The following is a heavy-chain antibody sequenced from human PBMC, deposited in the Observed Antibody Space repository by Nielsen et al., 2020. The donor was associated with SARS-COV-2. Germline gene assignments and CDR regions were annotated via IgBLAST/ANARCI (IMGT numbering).Heavy chain of an antibody. CDR2: IGTAGDT. CDR3: AREGYPYYYYGMDV. J-gene: IGHJ6*02. CDR1: GFTFSSYD. V-gene: IGHV3-13*04. Sequence: GESLKISCAASGFTFSSYDMHWVRQATGKGLEWVSAIGTAGDTYYPGSVKGRFTISRDNAKNSLYLQMTGLRAEDTAVYYCAREGYPYYYYGMDVWGQGTTVTVSS. D-gene: IGHD2-2*01.